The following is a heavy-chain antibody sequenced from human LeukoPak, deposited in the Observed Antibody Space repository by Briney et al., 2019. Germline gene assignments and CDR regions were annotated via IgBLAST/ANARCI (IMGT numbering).Heavy chain of an antibody. CDR3: ASRYSGYDGLDAFDI. Sequence: GGSLRLSCAASGFTFSSYAKHWVRQAPGKGLEWVAVISYDGSNKYYADSVKGRFTISRDNAKNSLYLQMNSLRAEDTAVYYCASRYSGYDGLDAFDIWGQGTMVTVSS. J-gene: IGHJ3*02. V-gene: IGHV3-30-3*01. CDR1: GFTFSSYA. D-gene: IGHD5-12*01. CDR2: ISYDGSNK.